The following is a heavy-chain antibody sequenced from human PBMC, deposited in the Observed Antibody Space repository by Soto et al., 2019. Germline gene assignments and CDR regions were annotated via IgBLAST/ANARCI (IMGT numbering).Heavy chain of an antibody. J-gene: IGHJ3*02. CDR2: INSYNGYT. CDR1: GYTFTTYG. D-gene: IGHD2-2*01. Sequence: QVLLVQSGAEVKKPGASVKFSCKASGYTFTTYGFTWVRQAPGQGLEWMGWINSYNGYTNYAQNLQGRVTMTTDTSTSTAYMDLRSLRSDDTAVYYCARAVPAANAFDIWGQGTMVTVSS. V-gene: IGHV1-18*01. CDR3: ARAVPAANAFDI.